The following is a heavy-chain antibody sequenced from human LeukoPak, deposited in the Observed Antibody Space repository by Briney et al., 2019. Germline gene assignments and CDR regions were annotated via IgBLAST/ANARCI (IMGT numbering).Heavy chain of an antibody. J-gene: IGHJ4*02. V-gene: IGHV3-21*01. D-gene: IGHD5-12*01. CDR1: GFTFSSYS. CDR3: ARGAPYGGYGGTGSY. Sequence: GGSLRLSCAASGFTFSSYSMNWVRQAPGKGLEWVSSISSSSSYIYYADSVKGRFTISRDNAKNSLYLQMNSLRAEDTAVYYCARGAPYGGYGGTGSYWGQGTLVTVSS. CDR2: ISSSSSYI.